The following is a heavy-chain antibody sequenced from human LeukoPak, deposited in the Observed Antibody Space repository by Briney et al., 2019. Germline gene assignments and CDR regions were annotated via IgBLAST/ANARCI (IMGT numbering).Heavy chain of an antibody. CDR1: GFTFSAYW. V-gene: IGHV3-74*01. J-gene: IGHJ4*02. Sequence: GGSLRLSCAASGFTFSAYWMHWVRQAPGKGLVWVSHINSDGSHTVNTDFVKGRFTISRDNAKNTLYLQMNSLRAEDTAVYYCARDHSSSSWTYYYDSSGYYVDYWGQGTLVTVSS. D-gene: IGHD3-22*01. CDR3: ARDHSSSSWTYYYDSSGYYVDY. CDR2: INSDGSHT.